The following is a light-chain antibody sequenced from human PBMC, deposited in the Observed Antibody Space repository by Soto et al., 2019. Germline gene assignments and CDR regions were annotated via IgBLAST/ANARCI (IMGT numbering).Light chain of an antibody. CDR1: QSVSSSY. Sequence: EIVLTQSPGTLSLSPGERATLSCRASQSVSSSYLAWYQQKPGQAPRLLIYGASSRATGIPDRFSGSGSGTDLPLTISRLEPEDFEVYYRRQYGSSPSTFGQGTKLEIK. J-gene: IGKJ2*01. CDR3: RQYGSSPST. CDR2: GAS. V-gene: IGKV3-20*01.